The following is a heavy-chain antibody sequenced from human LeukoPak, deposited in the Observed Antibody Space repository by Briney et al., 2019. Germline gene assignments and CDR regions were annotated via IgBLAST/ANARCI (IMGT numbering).Heavy chain of an antibody. Sequence: SVKVSCKASGGTSSSYAISWVRQAPGQGLEWMGGIIPIFGTANYAQKFQGRVTITTHESTSTAYMELSSLRSEDTAVYYCARLGYGSGSHFDYWGQGTLVTVSS. CDR1: GGTSSSYA. V-gene: IGHV1-69*05. CDR2: IIPIFGTA. CDR3: ARLGYGSGSHFDY. D-gene: IGHD3-10*01. J-gene: IGHJ4*02.